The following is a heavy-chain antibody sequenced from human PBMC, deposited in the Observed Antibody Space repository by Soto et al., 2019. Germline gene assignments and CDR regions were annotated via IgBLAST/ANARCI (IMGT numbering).Heavy chain of an antibody. Sequence: EVQLVESGGGLVKPGGSLRLSCAASGFTFSNAWMNWVRQAPGKGLEWVGRIKSKTDGGTTDYAAPVKGRFTISRDDSRNTLYLQMNRLKTEDTAVYYCTTTPDYYYSSGYVDYWGQGTLVTVSS. D-gene: IGHD3-22*01. J-gene: IGHJ4*02. CDR3: TTTPDYYYSSGYVDY. CDR1: GFTFSNAW. CDR2: IKSKTDGGTT. V-gene: IGHV3-15*07.